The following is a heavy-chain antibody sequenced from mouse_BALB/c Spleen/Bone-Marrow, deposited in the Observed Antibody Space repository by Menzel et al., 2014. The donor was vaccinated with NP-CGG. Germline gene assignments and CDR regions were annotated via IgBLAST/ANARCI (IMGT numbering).Heavy chain of an antibody. CDR1: GYAFTNYL. CDR2: INPGSGDT. J-gene: IGHJ3*01. D-gene: IGHD4-1*01. Sequence: VQLQQSGTELVRPGTSVKVSCKASGYAFTNYLIEWVKQRPGQGLEWIGVINPGSGDTSYNEKFRGKATLTADKSSSTGYMQLSSLTSEDSAVYFWARNANWLFAYWGEGTLVTVSA. V-gene: IGHV1-54*01. CDR3: ARNANWLFAY.